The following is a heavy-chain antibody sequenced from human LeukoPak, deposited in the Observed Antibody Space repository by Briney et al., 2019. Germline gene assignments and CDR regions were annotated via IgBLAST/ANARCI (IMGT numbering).Heavy chain of an antibody. J-gene: IGHJ6*02. CDR3: GRGLDDYYYYYGMDV. CDR2: INHSGST. CDR1: GGSFSGYY. V-gene: IGHV4-34*01. Sequence: SETLSLTCAVYGGSFSGYYWSWIRQPPGKGLEWLGEINHSGSTNYNPSLKSRVTISVDTPKNQFSLKLSSVTAADTAVYYCGRGLDDYYYYYGMDVWGQGTTVTVSS. D-gene: IGHD2-2*03.